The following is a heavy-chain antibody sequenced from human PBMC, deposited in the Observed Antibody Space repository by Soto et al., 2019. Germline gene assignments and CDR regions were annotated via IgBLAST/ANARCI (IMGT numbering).Heavy chain of an antibody. CDR2: ISSSGSTI. V-gene: IGHV3-11*01. J-gene: IGHJ4*02. CDR1: VFTFSDYY. Sequence: GGSLRLSCAASVFTFSDYYMSWIRQAPGKGLEWVSYISSSGSTIYYADSVKGRFTISRDNAKNSLYLQMNSLRAEDTAVYYCETQLALGCDDYWGQGTLVTVSS. CDR3: ETQLALGCDDY. D-gene: IGHD1-1*01.